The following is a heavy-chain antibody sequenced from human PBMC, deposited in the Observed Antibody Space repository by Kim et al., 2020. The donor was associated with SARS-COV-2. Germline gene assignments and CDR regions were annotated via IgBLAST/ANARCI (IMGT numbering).Heavy chain of an antibody. CDR2: ISGSGGST. Sequence: GGSLRLSFAASGFTFSSYAMSWVRQAPGKGLEWVSAISGSGGSTYYADSVKGRFTISRDNSKNTLYLQMNSLRAEDTAVYYCAKDRGYSYGYVNYYYGMDVWGQGTTVTVSS. D-gene: IGHD5-18*01. CDR3: AKDRGYSYGYVNYYYGMDV. V-gene: IGHV3-23*01. CDR1: GFTFSSYA. J-gene: IGHJ6*02.